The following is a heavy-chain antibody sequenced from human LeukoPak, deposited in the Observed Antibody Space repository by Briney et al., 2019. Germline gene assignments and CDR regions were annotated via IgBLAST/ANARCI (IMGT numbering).Heavy chain of an antibody. Sequence: PGGSLRLSCAASGFTFSSYWMSWVRQAPGKELEWVANIKQDGSEKYYVDSVKGRFTISRDNAKNSLYLQMNSLRAEDTAVYYCTRHEELYGSGSYYKGYYYYHYMDVWGKGTTVTVSS. CDR3: TRHEELYGSGSYYKGYYYYHYMDV. J-gene: IGHJ6*03. CDR1: GFTFSSYW. V-gene: IGHV3-7*01. D-gene: IGHD3-10*01. CDR2: IKQDGSEK.